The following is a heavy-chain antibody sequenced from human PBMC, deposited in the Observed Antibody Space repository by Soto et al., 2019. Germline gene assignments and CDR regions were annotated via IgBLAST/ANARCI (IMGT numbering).Heavy chain of an antibody. CDR2: IFYSGST. V-gene: IGHV4-30-4*01. CDR1: GGSISSGDYY. D-gene: IGHD3-10*01. Sequence: SETLSLTCTVSGGSISSGDYYRNWIRRPPGKGLEWIGCIFYSGSTSHNPSLRSRVTISVDTSKNQFSLKLTSVTAADAAMYYCARGLNYFGSGTYNYYYGMDVWGQGTTVTVSS. J-gene: IGHJ6*02. CDR3: ARGLNYFGSGTYNYYYGMDV.